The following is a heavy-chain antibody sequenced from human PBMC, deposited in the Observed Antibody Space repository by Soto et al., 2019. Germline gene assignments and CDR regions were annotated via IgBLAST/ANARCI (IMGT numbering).Heavy chain of an antibody. CDR3: AGVQLAGYRRPNTFDA. J-gene: IGHJ5*02. D-gene: IGHD5-12*01. V-gene: IGHV1-18*03. Sequence: QVQVVQSGPELKKPGASVKVSCKAQGYIFTKYGIGWVRQATGHGLEWMGLINVYTGDRKVAQKFEDRVAMTTDTATGSAYMGLKGLRSCVMAVYCCAGVQLAGYRRPNTFDALGRGNLVTDSS. CDR1: GYIFTKYG. CDR2: INVYTGDR.